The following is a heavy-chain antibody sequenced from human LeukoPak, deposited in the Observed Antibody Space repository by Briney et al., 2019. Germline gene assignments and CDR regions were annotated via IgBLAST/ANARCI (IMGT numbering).Heavy chain of an antibody. CDR1: GGSISSYY. CDR2: IYYSGST. CDR3: ARDKFGWNLYYYYYYMDV. V-gene: IGHV4-59*01. Sequence: SETLSLTCTVSGGSISSYYWSWIRQPPGKGLERIGYIYYSGSTNYNPSLKSRVTISVDTSKNQFSLKLNSVTAADTAVYYCARDKFGWNLYYYYYYMDVWGKGTTVTVSS. D-gene: IGHD1-1*01. J-gene: IGHJ6*03.